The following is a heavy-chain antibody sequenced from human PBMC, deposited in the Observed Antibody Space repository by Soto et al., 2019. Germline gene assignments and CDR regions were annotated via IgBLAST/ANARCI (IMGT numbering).Heavy chain of an antibody. V-gene: IGHV4-59*12. D-gene: IGHD3-22*01. CDR2: IYYSGST. J-gene: IGHJ4*02. CDR1: GGSISNYY. CDR3: AREMRYDSDNSGSSHFDF. Sequence: LETRAHPDTVAGGSISNYYGSWIRQPPGKGLEWIGYIYYSGSTNYNPSLKSRVTISVDTSKNQFSLKLSSVTAADTAVYYCAREMRYDSDNSGSSHFDFWGRGASVNVSS.